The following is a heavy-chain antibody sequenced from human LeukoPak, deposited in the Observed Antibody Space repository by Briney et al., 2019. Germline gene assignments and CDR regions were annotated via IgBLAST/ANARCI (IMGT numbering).Heavy chain of an antibody. CDR1: GGSFSGYY. V-gene: IGHV4-34*01. D-gene: IGHD3-9*01. J-gene: IGHJ4*02. CDR3: ARDTYYDILTGSFFDY. CDR2: INHSGST. Sequence: SETLSLTCAVYGGSFSGYYWSWIRQPPGKGLEWIGEINHSGSTNYNPSLKSRVTISVDTSKNQFSLKLSSVTAADTAVYYCARDTYYDILTGSFFDYWGQGTLVTVSS.